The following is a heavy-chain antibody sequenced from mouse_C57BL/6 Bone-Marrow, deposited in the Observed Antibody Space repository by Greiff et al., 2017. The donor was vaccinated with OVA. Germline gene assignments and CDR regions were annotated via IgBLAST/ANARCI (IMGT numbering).Heavy chain of an antibody. CDR2: IDPENGDT. D-gene: IGHD1-1*01. J-gene: IGHJ2*01. CDR3: TTFGFITTVVDTSDY. Sequence: VQLQQSGAELVRPGASVKLSCTASGFNIKDDYMHWVKQRPEQGLEWIGWIDPENGDTEYASKFQGKATITADTSSNTAYLQLSSLTSEDTAVYYCTTFGFITTVVDTSDYWGQGTTLTVSS. CDR1: GFNIKDDY. V-gene: IGHV14-4*01.